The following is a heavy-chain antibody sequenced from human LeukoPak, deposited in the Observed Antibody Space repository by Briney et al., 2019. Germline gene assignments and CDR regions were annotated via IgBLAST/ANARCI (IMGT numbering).Heavy chain of an antibody. Sequence: SETLSLTCTVSGGSISSYYWSWIRQPPGKGLEWIGYIYYSGSTNYNPSLKSRVTISVDTSKNQFSLKLSSVTAADTAVYYCARRPVGATRGFDYWGQGTLVTVSS. CDR3: ARRPVGATRGFDY. V-gene: IGHV4-59*01. D-gene: IGHD1-26*01. CDR1: GGSISSYY. J-gene: IGHJ4*02. CDR2: IYYSGST.